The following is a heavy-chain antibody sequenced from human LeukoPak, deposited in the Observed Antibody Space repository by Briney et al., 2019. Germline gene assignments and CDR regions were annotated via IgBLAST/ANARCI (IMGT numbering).Heavy chain of an antibody. J-gene: IGHJ4*02. Sequence: PSETLSLTCTVSGGSITSRSYYRGWIRQPPGKGLEWIGDINYSGSTYYNASLRSRVTMSVDTSRSQFSLKLTSVTAADTAVYYCARRYSSGSNYFDYWGQGTLATVSP. CDR2: INYSGST. CDR1: GGSITSRSYY. V-gene: IGHV4-39*01. D-gene: IGHD2-15*01. CDR3: ARRYSSGSNYFDY.